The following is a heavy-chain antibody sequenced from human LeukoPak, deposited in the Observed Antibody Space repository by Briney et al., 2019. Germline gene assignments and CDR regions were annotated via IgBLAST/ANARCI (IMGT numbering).Heavy chain of an antibody. Sequence: TGGSLRLSCAASGFTFSSYSMNWVRQAPGKGLEWFSYISSGSSTICYADSVKGRFTISRDNGKNSLYLQMNSLRDEDTAVYYCAREDIGMDVWGQGTTVTVSS. V-gene: IGHV3-48*02. CDR1: GFTFSSYS. CDR3: AREDIGMDV. D-gene: IGHD5-12*01. CDR2: ISSGSSTI. J-gene: IGHJ6*02.